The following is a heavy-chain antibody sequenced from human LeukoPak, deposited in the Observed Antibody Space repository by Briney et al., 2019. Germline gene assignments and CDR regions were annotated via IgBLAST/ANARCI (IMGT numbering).Heavy chain of an antibody. Sequence: SQTLSLTCGVSGASVSSIGYSWSWIRQPPGRGLEWIGYIYQSGGASYNPSLQSRVTISIDKSKNQFSLNLNSVTAADTAVYYCARIFSGAFDIWGQGTMVTVSS. J-gene: IGHJ3*02. D-gene: IGHD3-9*01. CDR1: GASVSSIGYS. V-gene: IGHV4-30-2*01. CDR3: ARIFSGAFDI. CDR2: IYQSGGA.